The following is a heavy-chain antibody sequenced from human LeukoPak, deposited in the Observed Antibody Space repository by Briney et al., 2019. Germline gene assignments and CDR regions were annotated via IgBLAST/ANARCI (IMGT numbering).Heavy chain of an antibody. Sequence: GGSLGLSCVASGFTFSTYTFNWVRQAPGKGLEWLSYISSGGLTIFYADSVKGRFTISRDNTKNAIYLDMTNLRAEDTAVYYCARDFDYGEYIDFWGQGTLVAVSS. J-gene: IGHJ4*02. V-gene: IGHV3-48*04. D-gene: IGHD4/OR15-4a*01. CDR3: ARDFDYGEYIDF. CDR1: GFTFSTYT. CDR2: ISSGGLTI.